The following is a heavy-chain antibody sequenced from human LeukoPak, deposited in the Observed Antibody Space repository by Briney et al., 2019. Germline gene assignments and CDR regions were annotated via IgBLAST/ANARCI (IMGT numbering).Heavy chain of an antibody. CDR2: INHSGST. V-gene: IGHV4-34*01. D-gene: IGHD2-2*01. CDR3: ASLVPIVVVPAAKGPLTDV. CDR1: GFTFSSSA. Sequence: GSLRLSCAASGFTFSSSAMSWVRQPPGKGLEWIGEINHSGSTNYNPSLKSRVTISVDTSKNQFSLKLSSVTAADTAVYYCASLVPIVVVPAAKGPLTDVWGQGTTVTVSS. J-gene: IGHJ6*02.